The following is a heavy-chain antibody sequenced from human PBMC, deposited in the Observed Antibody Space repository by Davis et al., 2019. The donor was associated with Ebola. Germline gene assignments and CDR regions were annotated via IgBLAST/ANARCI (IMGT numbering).Heavy chain of an antibody. CDR3: ARGGWMYYFDY. CDR2: IYYSGST. J-gene: IGHJ4*02. D-gene: IGHD5-12*01. CDR1: GGSISSYY. V-gene: IGHV4-59*01. Sequence: SETLSLTCTVSGGSISSYYWSWIRQPPGKGLEWIGYIYYSGSTNYNPSLKSRVTISVDTSKNQFSLKLSSVTAADTAVYYCARGGWMYYFDYWGQGTLVTVSS.